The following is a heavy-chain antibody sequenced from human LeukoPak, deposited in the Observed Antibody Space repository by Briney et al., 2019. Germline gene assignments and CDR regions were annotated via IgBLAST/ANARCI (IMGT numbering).Heavy chain of an antibody. V-gene: IGHV3-7*04. CDR3: ARGRPTWNDGYFDY. J-gene: IGHJ4*02. CDR2: IKQDGSET. CDR1: GFTFSSYA. D-gene: IGHD1-1*01. Sequence: GGSLRLSCAASGFTFSSYATHWVRQAPGKGLEWMANIKQDGSETHYVDSVEGRFTISRDNAKNSLFLQMNSLRAEDTALYYCARGRPTWNDGYFDYWGQGTLVTASS.